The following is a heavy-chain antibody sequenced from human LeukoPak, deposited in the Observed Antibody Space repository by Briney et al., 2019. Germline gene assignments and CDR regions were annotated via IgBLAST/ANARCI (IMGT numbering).Heavy chain of an antibody. CDR3: ARLRGAMTSVTADFDY. V-gene: IGHV4-39*01. Sequence: SETLSLTCTVSIGSINDRNYYWPWIRQPPGKGLEWVGSGFYSGSAYYNPSLKSRLTISADTSTNQFSLDLRSLTAADTAVYYCARLRGAMTSVTADFDYWGQGILVTVSS. D-gene: IGHD4-17*01. CDR2: GFYSGSA. CDR1: IGSINDRNYY. J-gene: IGHJ4*02.